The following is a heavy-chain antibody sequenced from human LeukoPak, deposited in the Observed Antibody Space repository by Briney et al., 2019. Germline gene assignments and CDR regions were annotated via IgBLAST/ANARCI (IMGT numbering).Heavy chain of an antibody. CDR1: GGSFSGYY. V-gene: IGHV4-34*01. J-gene: IGHJ5*02. D-gene: IGHD2-2*01. CDR3: ARGGGSIVVVPAATVSGFDP. CDR2: INHSGST. Sequence: SETLSLTCAVYGGSFSGYYWSWIRQPPGKGLEWIGEINHSGSTNYNPSLKSRVTISVDTSKNQFSLKLRSVTAADTAVYYCARGGGSIVVVPAATVSGFDPWGQGTLVTVSS.